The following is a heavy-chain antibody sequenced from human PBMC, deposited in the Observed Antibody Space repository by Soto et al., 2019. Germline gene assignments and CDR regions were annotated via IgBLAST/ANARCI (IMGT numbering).Heavy chain of an antibody. CDR2: IKSKTDGGTT. Sequence: GGSLRLSCAASGFTFSNAWMNWVRQAPGKGLEWVGRIKSKTDGGTTDYAAPVKGRFTISRDDSKNTLYLQMNSLKTEGTAVYYCTTKEYYGSGSFPGYYFDYWGQGTLVTVSS. CDR1: GFTFSNAW. D-gene: IGHD3-10*01. CDR3: TTKEYYGSGSFPGYYFDY. J-gene: IGHJ4*02. V-gene: IGHV3-15*07.